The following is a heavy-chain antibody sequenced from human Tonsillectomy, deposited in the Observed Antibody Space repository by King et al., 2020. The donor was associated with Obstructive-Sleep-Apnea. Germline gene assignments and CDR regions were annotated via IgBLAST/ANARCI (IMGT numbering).Heavy chain of an antibody. J-gene: IGHJ4*02. CDR2: INHSGST. V-gene: IGHV4-34*01. D-gene: IGHD6-6*01. Sequence: VQLQQWGAGLLKPSETLXLTCXXYGGXXXGYYWSWXRQPPGKGLEXIGEINHSGSTNYNPSLKSRVTISVAPSKNQFSLKLSSVTAASTAVYYCAGRRXRRXXRXDXXSWCDYWXQGTLVTVSS. CDR3: AGRRXRRXXRXDXXSWCDY. CDR1: GGXXXGYY.